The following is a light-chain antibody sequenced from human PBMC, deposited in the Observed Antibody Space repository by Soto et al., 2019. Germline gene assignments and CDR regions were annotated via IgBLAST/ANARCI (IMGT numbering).Light chain of an antibody. CDR2: DAY. J-gene: IGKJ5*01. Sequence: VVTQSPVTLTVSPGERATLSCRASQSFRGLLAWYQQKPGQAPRLLIYDAYNRATGIPPRFSGSGSGTDFTLTISSLEPEDSAVYYCQQRHMWPITFGQATRLE. V-gene: IGKV3-11*01. CDR3: QQRHMWPIT. CDR1: QSFRGL.